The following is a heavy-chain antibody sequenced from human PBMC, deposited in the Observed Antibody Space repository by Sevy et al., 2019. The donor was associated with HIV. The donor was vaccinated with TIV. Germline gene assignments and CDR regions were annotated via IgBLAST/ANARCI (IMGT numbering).Heavy chain of an antibody. Sequence: SETLSLTCTVSGGSISSGSYYWSWIRQPAGKGLEWIGRIYTSGSTNYNPSLKSRVTISVDTSRNKFSLKLRSVTAADTAGYYCAGDSGGSWSYYGYYYYYYLDVWGKGTTVTVSS. CDR1: GGSISSGSYY. V-gene: IGHV4-61*02. CDR2: IYTSGST. J-gene: IGHJ6*03. D-gene: IGHD1-26*01. CDR3: AGDSGGSWSYYGYYYYYYLDV.